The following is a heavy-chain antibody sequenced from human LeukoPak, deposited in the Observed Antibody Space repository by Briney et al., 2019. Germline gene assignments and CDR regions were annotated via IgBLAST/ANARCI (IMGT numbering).Heavy chain of an antibody. V-gene: IGHV3-48*01. CDR2: ISSSSRTI. CDR1: GFTFSDYS. J-gene: IGHJ4*02. D-gene: IGHD6-19*01. Sequence: GGSLRLSCAASGFTFSDYSMNWVRQAPGKGLEWLSYISSSSRTIYYADSVRGRFTVSRDNSKNMVYLQMNSLRAEDTAVYYCARTREQWQVLDYWGQGTLVIVSS. CDR3: ARTREQWQVLDY.